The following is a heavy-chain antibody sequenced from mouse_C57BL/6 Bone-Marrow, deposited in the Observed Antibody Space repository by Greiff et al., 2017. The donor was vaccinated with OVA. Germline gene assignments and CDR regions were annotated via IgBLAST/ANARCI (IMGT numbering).Heavy chain of an antibody. D-gene: IGHD2-5*01. J-gene: IGHJ4*01. CDR2: INPSSGYT. CDR1: GYTFTSYT. V-gene: IGHV1-4*01. Sequence: VQLQESGAELARPGASVKMSCKASGYTFTSYTMHWVKQRPGQGLEWIGYINPSSGYTKYNQKFKDKATLTADKSSSTAYMQLSSLTSEDSAFYYCASSNPYAMDYWGQGTSVTVSS. CDR3: ASSNPYAMDY.